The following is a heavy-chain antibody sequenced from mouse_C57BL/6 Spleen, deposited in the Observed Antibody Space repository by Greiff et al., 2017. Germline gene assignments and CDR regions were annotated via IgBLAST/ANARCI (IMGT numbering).Heavy chain of an antibody. CDR1: GFTFSDYY. J-gene: IGHJ3*01. D-gene: IGHD3-2*02. CDR2: INYDGSST. CDR3: AREDSGGFAY. Sequence: EVKLVESEGGLVQPGSSMKLSCTASGFTFSDYYMAWVRQVPEKGLEWVANINYDGSSTYYLDSLKSRFIISRDNAKNILYLQMSSLKSEDTATYYCAREDSGGFAYWGQGTLVTVSA. V-gene: IGHV5-16*01.